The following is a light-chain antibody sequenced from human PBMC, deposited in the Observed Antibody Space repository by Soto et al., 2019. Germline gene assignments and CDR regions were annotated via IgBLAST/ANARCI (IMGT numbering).Light chain of an antibody. J-gene: IGKJ4*01. CDR2: GAS. CDR3: QQYGSSPPGLT. CDR1: QSVSSSY. Sequence: EIVLTQSPGTLSLSPGERATLSCRASQSVSSSYLAWYQQKPGQAPRLLIYGASSRATGIPDRFSGSGSGTDVTLTISRREPEDFAVYYCQQYGSSPPGLTFGGGTKVELK. V-gene: IGKV3-20*01.